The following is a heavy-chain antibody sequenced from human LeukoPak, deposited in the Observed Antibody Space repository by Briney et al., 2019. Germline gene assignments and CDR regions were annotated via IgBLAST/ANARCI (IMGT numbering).Heavy chain of an antibody. CDR1: GFTVSSNY. D-gene: IGHD2-15*01. CDR2: IYSGGEI. Sequence: GGSLRHSCAASGFTVSSNYMNWVRQAPGKGLEWVSVIYSGGEIYYADSVKGRFTISRDSSKNTLYLQMNSLRVEDTTVYFCARGCSDKRCYIHYWGQGTLVTVSS. V-gene: IGHV3-53*01. J-gene: IGHJ4*02. CDR3: ARGCSDKRCYIHY.